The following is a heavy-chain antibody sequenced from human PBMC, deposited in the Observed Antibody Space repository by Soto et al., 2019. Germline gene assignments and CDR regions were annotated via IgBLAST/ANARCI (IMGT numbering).Heavy chain of an antibody. Sequence: GSLRLSCAASGFTFSSYGMHWVRQAPGKGLEWVAVISYDGSNKYYADSVKGRFTISRDNSKNTLYLQMNSLRAEDTAVYYCAKEASDFDYWGQGTLVTVSS. CDR3: AKEASDFDY. V-gene: IGHV3-30*18. CDR1: GFTFSSYG. D-gene: IGHD3-3*01. CDR2: ISYDGSNK. J-gene: IGHJ4*02.